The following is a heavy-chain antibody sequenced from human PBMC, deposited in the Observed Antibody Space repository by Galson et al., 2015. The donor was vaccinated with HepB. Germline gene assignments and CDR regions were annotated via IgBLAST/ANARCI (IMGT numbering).Heavy chain of an antibody. J-gene: IGHJ3*02. CDR2: TFYRSKWYN. CDR3: ARAPSDSGGYVDAFDI. D-gene: IGHD3-22*01. CDR1: GDSVSSNSAA. Sequence: CAISGDSVSSNSAAWNWIRQSPSRGLEWLGRTFYRSKWYNDYAVSAKSRININPDTSKNQFSLQLNSVSPEDTAVYYCARAPSDSGGYVDAFDIWGQGTMVTVSS. V-gene: IGHV6-1*01.